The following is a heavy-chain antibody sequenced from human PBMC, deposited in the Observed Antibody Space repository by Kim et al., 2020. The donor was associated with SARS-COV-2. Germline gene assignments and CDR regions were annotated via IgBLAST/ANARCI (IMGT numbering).Heavy chain of an antibody. CDR3: ARGALGYCSGGSCWGFDY. CDR1: GGSISSYY. D-gene: IGHD2-15*01. CDR2: IYYSGST. Sequence: SETLSLTCTVSGGSISSYYWSWIRQPPGKGLEWIGYIYYSGSTNNNPSLKSRVTISVDTSKYQFSLNLSSVTAADTAVYYCARGALGYCSGGSCWGFDYWGRGTLVSVSS. J-gene: IGHJ4*02. V-gene: IGHV4-59*01.